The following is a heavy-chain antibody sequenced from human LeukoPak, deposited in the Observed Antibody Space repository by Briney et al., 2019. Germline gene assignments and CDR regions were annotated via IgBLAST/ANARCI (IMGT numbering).Heavy chain of an antibody. V-gene: IGHV3-7*01. CDR2: INQAGTVK. D-gene: IGHD6-25*01. CDR1: GFTFTDYW. J-gene: IGHJ4*02. CDR3: ARDRRSSAGSDF. Sequence: GGSLRLSCSASGFTFTDYWMSWVRQAPGGGLECVANINQAGTVKYYLAFLKCRFSTSRDNTRTSLFLQMHSLRADDTAVYYCARDRRSSAGSDFWGQGTRVTVSS.